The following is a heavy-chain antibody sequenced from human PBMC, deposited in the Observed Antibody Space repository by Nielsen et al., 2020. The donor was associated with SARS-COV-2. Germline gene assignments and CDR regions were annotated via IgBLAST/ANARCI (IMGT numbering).Heavy chain of an antibody. V-gene: IGHV3-30*02. Sequence: GESLKISCAASGFTFSSYVMHWVRQAPGKGLEWVAVIWYDGSNKYYADSVKGRFTISRDNSKNTLYLQMNSLRGEDTAVYYCAKPTRPEPTDFQHWGQGTLVTVSS. CDR1: GFTFSSYV. CDR2: IWYDGSNK. D-gene: IGHD1-14*01. J-gene: IGHJ1*01. CDR3: AKPTRPEPTDFQH.